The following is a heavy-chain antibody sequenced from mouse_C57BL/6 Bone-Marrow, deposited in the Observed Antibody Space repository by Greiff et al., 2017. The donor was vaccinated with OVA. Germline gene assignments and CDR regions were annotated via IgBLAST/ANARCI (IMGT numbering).Heavy chain of an antibody. J-gene: IGHJ4*01. D-gene: IGHD1-1*01. CDR2: INPKNGGT. V-gene: IGHV1-26*01. Sequence: VQLQQSGPELVKPGASVKISCKASGYTFTDYYMNWVKQSHGKSLEWIGDINPKNGGTSYNQKFKGKATLTVDKSSSTAYMELRSLTSEDSAVYYCARMDYYGSSYYAMDYWGQGTSVTGSS. CDR1: GYTFTDYY. CDR3: ARMDYYGSSYYAMDY.